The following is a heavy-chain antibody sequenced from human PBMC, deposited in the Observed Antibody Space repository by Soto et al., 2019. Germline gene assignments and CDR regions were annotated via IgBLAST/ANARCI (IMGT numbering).Heavy chain of an antibody. CDR3: ARRGAGGSSSTEYFDY. J-gene: IGHJ4*02. V-gene: IGHV1-69*01. CDR2: IIPIFGTA. D-gene: IGHD6-6*01. CDR1: GGTFSSYA. Sequence: QVQLVQSGAEVKKPGSSVKVSCKASGGTFSSYAISWVRQAPGQGLEWMGGIIPIFGTANYAQKFQGRVTITADESTGTAYMELSSLRSEDTAVYYCARRGAGGSSSTEYFDYWGQGTLVTVSS.